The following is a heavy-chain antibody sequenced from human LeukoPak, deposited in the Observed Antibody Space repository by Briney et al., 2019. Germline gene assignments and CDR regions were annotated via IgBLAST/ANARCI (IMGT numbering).Heavy chain of an antibody. CDR3: ARAGFGEINFDY. Sequence: ASVKVSCKASGYTFTSYYMHWVRQAPGQGLEWMGIINPSGGSTSYAQKLQGRVTMTTDTSTSTAYMELRSLRSDDTAVYYCARAGFGEINFDYWGQGTLVTVSS. J-gene: IGHJ4*02. CDR1: GYTFTSYY. CDR2: INPSGGST. D-gene: IGHD3-10*01. V-gene: IGHV1-46*01.